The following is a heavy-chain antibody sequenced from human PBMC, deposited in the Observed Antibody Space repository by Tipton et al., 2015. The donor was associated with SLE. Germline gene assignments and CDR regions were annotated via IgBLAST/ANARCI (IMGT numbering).Heavy chain of an antibody. CDR3: ARSPEGHARGLLGY. D-gene: IGHD1-26*01. Sequence: TLSLTCTVSGFSISSYYWGWIRQPPGKGLEWLGTIYHSGSTYYNPSLKGRVTMTLGTSKNQFSLKLTTVTAADMAVYFCARSPEGHARGLLGYWGRGTLVTVSS. V-gene: IGHV4-38-2*02. CDR1: GFSISSYY. J-gene: IGHJ4*02. CDR2: IYHSGST.